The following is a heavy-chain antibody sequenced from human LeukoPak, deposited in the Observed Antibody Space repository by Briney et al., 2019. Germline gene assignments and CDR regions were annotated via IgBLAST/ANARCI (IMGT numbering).Heavy chain of an antibody. CDR2: IYYSGST. CDR1: GVSISSGGYY. D-gene: IGHD2-21*02. J-gene: IGHJ4*02. V-gene: IGHV4-31*03. Sequence: SETLSLTCTVSGVSISSGGYYWRWIRQHPGKGLEWIGYIYYSGSTYYNPSLKSRVTISVDTSKNQFSLKLSSVTAADTAVYYCAREVVVTAEIKYYFDYWGQGTLVTVSS. CDR3: AREVVVTAEIKYYFDY.